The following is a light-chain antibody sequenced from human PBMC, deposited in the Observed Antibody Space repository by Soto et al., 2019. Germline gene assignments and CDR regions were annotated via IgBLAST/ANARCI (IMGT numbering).Light chain of an antibody. CDR1: QSVATY. Sequence: DIVLTQSPATLSLSPWKRATLSCRTSQSVATYLAWYQQKPGQAPRLLIYDAINRATGIPARFSGSGSGTDFTLTISSLEPEDFAVYYCQQRSNWPSVTFGGGTKVEI. J-gene: IGKJ4*01. CDR3: QQRSNWPSVT. V-gene: IGKV3-11*01. CDR2: DAI.